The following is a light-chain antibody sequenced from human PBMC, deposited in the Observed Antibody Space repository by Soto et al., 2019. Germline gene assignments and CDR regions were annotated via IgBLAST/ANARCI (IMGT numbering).Light chain of an antibody. CDR1: QSVTSNY. V-gene: IGKV3-20*01. CDR2: AAS. CDR3: QQYGSSVTWT. J-gene: IGKJ1*01. Sequence: EVVLTQSPGTVSLSPGERATLSCRASQSVTSNYLAWYQQKPGQAPRLLIYAASSRATGIPDRFSGSGSGTDFTLSISRLEPEDCAVYSCQQYGSSVTWTFGQGTKVDIK.